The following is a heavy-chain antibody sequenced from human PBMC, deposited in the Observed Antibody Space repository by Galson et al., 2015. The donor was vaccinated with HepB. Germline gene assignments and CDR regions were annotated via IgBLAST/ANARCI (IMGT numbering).Heavy chain of an antibody. CDR3: ARGMATVAFDI. D-gene: IGHD5-24*01. CDR2: ISAYNGNT. J-gene: IGHJ3*02. Sequence: SVKVSCKASDYPFTSYGISWVRQAPGQGLEYMGWISAYNGNTNFAQKFRGRVTMTTDTSTTTAYMELTSLRSDDTAVYYCARGMATVAFDIWGQGTMVTVSS. CDR1: DYPFTSYG. V-gene: IGHV1-18*01.